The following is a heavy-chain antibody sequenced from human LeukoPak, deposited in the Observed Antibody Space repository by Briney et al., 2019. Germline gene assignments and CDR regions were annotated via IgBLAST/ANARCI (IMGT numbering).Heavy chain of an antibody. D-gene: IGHD3-10*01. CDR1: GFTFNNYA. CDR3: ARDQGTTVRGVPADY. Sequence: PEGSLRLSCAASGFTFNNYAMNWVRQAPGKGLEWVSAISRTSSYVHYADSVKGRFTISRDNAKSSLYLQMNTLRAEDTAVYYCARDQGTTVRGVPADYWGQGTLVTVSS. V-gene: IGHV3-21*06. J-gene: IGHJ4*02. CDR2: ISRTSSYV.